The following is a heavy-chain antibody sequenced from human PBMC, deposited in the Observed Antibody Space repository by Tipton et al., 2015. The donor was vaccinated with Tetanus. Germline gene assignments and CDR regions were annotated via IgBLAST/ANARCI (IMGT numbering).Heavy chain of an antibody. CDR1: GGSISSGDYY. CDR3: ARGSDAAKIHF. Sequence: TLSLTCTVSGGSISSGDYYWSWIRQPPGKGLEWIGYIYYSGSTYYNPSLRSRVSMSLDTSKNQFSLRLNSLTAADSALYYCARGSDAAKIHFWGQGTLVTVSS. D-gene: IGHD2-15*01. J-gene: IGHJ4*02. V-gene: IGHV4-30-4*01. CDR2: IYYSGST.